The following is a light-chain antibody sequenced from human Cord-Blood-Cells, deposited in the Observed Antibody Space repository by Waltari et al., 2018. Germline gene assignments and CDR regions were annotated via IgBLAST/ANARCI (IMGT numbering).Light chain of an antibody. CDR2: GAS. V-gene: IGKV3-15*01. CDR1: QSVSSN. CDR3: QQYNNWPPFT. J-gene: IGKJ3*01. Sequence: EIVMTQSPATLSVSPGERGTLSCRASQSVSSNLAWYQQKPGQAPRLLIYGASTRATGNPARFSGSGSGTEFTLTISSLQSEDFAVYYCQQYNNWPPFTFGPGTKVDIK.